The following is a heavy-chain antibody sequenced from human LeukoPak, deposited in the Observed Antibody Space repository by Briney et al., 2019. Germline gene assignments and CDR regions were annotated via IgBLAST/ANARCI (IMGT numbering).Heavy chain of an antibody. Sequence: KPSETLSLTCTVSGGSISGYHWSWFRQRPGKGLECIAYIYYTGTTRYSPSLKSRVTISIDTSKNQFSLKLNSVTAAGTAVYYCARGPDDFDYWGQGTLVTVSS. V-gene: IGHV4-59*01. CDR2: IYYTGTT. CDR3: ARGPDDFDY. J-gene: IGHJ4*02. CDR1: GGSISGYH.